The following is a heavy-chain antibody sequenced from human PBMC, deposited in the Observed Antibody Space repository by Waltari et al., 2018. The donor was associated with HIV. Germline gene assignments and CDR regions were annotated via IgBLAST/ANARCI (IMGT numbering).Heavy chain of an antibody. J-gene: IGHJ5*02. CDR3: ARAHRITIFGVVTQRVNWFDP. D-gene: IGHD3-3*01. Sequence: QLQLQESGPGLVKPSETLSLTCTVSGGSISSSSYYWGWIRQPPGKGLAGIGSIYYSGSTYYNPSLKSRVTISVDTSKNQFSLKLSSVTAADTAVYYCARAHRITIFGVVTQRVNWFDPWGQGTLVTVSS. CDR1: GGSISSSSYY. V-gene: IGHV4-39*07. CDR2: IYYSGST.